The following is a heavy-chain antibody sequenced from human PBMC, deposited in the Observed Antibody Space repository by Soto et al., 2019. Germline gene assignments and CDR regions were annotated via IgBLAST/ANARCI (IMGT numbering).Heavy chain of an antibody. J-gene: IGHJ1*01. CDR3: ARELERDRRYFQH. V-gene: IGHV1-69*01. CDR1: GGTFSSYA. CDR2: IIPIFGTA. Sequence: QVQLVXSXXXXXKPGSSVKVSCKXXGGTFSSYAISWVXXAPGQGLEWMGGIIPIFGTANYAQKFQGRVTITADESTSTAYMELCSLRSEDTAVYYCARELERDRRYFQHWGQGTLVTVSS.